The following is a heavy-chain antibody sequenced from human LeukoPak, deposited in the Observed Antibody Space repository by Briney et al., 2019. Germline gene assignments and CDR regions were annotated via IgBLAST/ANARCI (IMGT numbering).Heavy chain of an antibody. CDR3: ARAPRDYFDY. J-gene: IGHJ4*02. CDR1: GFTFSSYA. V-gene: IGHV3-23*01. Sequence: GGSLRLSCAASGFTFSSYAMSWDRQAPGTGLEWVSAISGSGGSTYYADSVKGRYTISRDNAKNSLYLQMNSLRAEDTAVYYCARAPRDYFDYWGQGTLVTVSS. CDR2: ISGSGGST.